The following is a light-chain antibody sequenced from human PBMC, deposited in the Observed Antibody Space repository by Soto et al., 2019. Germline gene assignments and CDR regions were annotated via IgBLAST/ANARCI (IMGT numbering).Light chain of an antibody. CDR1: QSITTW. V-gene: IGKV1-5*03. Sequence: IQMTQSPSTVSAYVGDSVTITCRASQSITTWLAWYQQRPGKAPKLLIYKASSLESGVPSRFSGSGSGTEFTLTISSLQPDDFATYYCQQYNSYSTFGQGTKVDIK. CDR3: QQYNSYST. J-gene: IGKJ1*01. CDR2: KAS.